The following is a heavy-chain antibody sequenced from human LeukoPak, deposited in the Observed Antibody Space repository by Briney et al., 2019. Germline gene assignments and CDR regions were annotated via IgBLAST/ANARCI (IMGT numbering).Heavy chain of an antibody. J-gene: IGHJ4*02. V-gene: IGHV3-23*01. CDR3: AKAGSLDIAARQNY. D-gene: IGHD6-6*01. CDR2: ISGGDGTT. Sequence: GGSLRLSCAASGFTFSNYAMNWVRQAPGKGLEWVSGISGGDGTTFYADSVRGRFTISRDNSKNTLYLQMNSLRAEDTAVYFCAKAGSLDIAARQNYWGQGTLVTVSS. CDR1: GFTFSNYA.